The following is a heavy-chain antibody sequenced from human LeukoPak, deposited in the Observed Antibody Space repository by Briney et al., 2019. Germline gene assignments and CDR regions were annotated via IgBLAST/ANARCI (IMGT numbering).Heavy chain of an antibody. V-gene: IGHV1-8*03. Sequence: ASVKVSCKASGYTFTSYDINWVRQATGQGLEWMGWMNPNSGNTGYAQKFQGRATITRNTSISTAYMELSRLRSDDTAVYYCASDGEGYYGSGSYGHWGQGTLVTVSS. J-gene: IGHJ4*02. CDR2: MNPNSGNT. CDR1: GYTFTSYD. D-gene: IGHD3-10*01. CDR3: ASDGEGYYGSGSYGH.